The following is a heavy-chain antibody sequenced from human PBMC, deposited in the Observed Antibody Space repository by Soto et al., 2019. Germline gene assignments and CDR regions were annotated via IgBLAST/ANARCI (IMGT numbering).Heavy chain of an antibody. V-gene: IGHV1-18*01. CDR3: ARGYDIWSGRSFGMDV. D-gene: IGHD3-3*01. CDR1: GYTFTDYG. CDR2: INTYNDKT. J-gene: IGHJ6*02. Sequence: QVQMVQSGGEVKKPGASVKVSCKTSGYTFTDYGISWVRQAPGQGLEWMGWINTYNDKTDYTPKLQARVTLTTDTATTTPYMELRSLTSDDTVVYYCARGYDIWSGRSFGMDVWGQGTTISVSS.